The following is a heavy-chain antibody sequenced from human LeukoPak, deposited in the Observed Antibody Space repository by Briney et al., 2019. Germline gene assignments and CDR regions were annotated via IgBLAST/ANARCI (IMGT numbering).Heavy chain of an antibody. Sequence: GASVKVSCKASGYTFTGYYMHWVRQAPGQGLEWMGWINPNSGGTNYAQKFQGRVTMTRNTSISTAYMELSSLRSEDTAVYYCARASYSGSSNFDYWGQGTLVTVSS. CDR2: INPNSGGT. D-gene: IGHD1-26*01. V-gene: IGHV1-2*02. CDR3: ARASYSGSSNFDY. J-gene: IGHJ4*02. CDR1: GYTFTGYY.